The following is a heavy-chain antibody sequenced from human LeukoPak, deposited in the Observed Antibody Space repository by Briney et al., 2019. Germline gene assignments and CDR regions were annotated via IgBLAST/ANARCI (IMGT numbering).Heavy chain of an antibody. CDR2: IKSKTDGGTT. V-gene: IGHV3-15*01. CDR1: GFTFSNAL. Sequence: PGGSLRLSCAASGFTFSNALMSWVRQAPGKGLEWVGRIKSKTDGGTTDYAAPVKGRFTISRDDSKNTLYLQMNSLKTEDTAVYYCTVRRSVAGGAFDIWGQGTMVTVSS. CDR3: TVRRSVAGGAFDI. D-gene: IGHD6-19*01. J-gene: IGHJ3*02.